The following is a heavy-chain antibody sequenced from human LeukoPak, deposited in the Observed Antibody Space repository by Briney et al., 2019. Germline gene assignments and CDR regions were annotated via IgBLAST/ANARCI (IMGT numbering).Heavy chain of an antibody. V-gene: IGHV1-2*02. CDR2: INPNSGGT. CDR3: AKQLTAGGYYFDY. D-gene: IGHD1-1*01. Sequence: ASVKVSCKASGYTFTGCYMHWVRQAPGQGLEWMGWINPNSGGTNYAQKFQGRVTMTRDTSISTAYMELSRLRSDDTAVYYCAKQLTAGGYYFDYWGQGTLVTVSS. J-gene: IGHJ4*02. CDR1: GYTFTGCY.